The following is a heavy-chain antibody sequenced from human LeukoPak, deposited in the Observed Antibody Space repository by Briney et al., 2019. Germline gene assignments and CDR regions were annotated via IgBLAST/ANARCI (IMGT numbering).Heavy chain of an antibody. CDR2: INSDGGTT. CDR1: GFTFSDFW. D-gene: IGHD7-27*01. CDR3: ARGWITRVSD. J-gene: IGHJ4*02. Sequence: GSLRLSCAASGFTFSDFWMHWVRQDPGKGLVWVSRINSDGGTTVYADSVKGRFTISRDNAKNTLYLQMNSLRAEDTAVYYCARGWITRVSDWGQGTLVTVSS. V-gene: IGHV3-74*01.